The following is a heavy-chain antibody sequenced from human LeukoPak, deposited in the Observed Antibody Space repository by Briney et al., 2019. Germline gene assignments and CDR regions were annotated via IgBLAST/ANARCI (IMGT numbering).Heavy chain of an antibody. CDR1: GFTFSSYG. V-gene: IGHV3-23*01. CDR2: ISGSGGST. D-gene: IGHD5-18*01. Sequence: GALRLSCAASGFTFSSYGMSWVRQAPGKGLEWVSAISGSGGSTDYVDSVKGRFTISRDNSQNTLCLQMNSLRAEDTAVYYCATSTAMVPLSTYMDVWGKGTTVTISS. CDR3: ATSTAMVPLSTYMDV. J-gene: IGHJ6*03.